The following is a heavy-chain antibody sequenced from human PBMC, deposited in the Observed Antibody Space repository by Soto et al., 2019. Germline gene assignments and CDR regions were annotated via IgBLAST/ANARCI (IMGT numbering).Heavy chain of an antibody. D-gene: IGHD6-13*01. CDR1: GFTFSSYS. CDR3: AREPQQQLPPGGMDV. Sequence: VQLVESGGGLVKPGGSLRLSCAASGFTFSSYSMNWVRQAPGKGLEWVSSISSSSSYIYYADSVKGRFTISRDNAKNSLYLQMNSLRAEDTAVYYCAREPQQQLPPGGMDVWGQGTTVTVSS. J-gene: IGHJ6*02. CDR2: ISSSSSYI. V-gene: IGHV3-21*01.